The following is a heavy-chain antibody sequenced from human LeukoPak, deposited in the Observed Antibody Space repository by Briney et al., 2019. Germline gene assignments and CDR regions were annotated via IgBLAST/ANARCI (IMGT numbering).Heavy chain of an antibody. CDR3: ARGRLAARHYFDY. CDR1: GGSFSGYY. V-gene: IGHV4-34*01. Sequence: SETLSLTCAVYGGSFSGYYWSWIRQPPGKGLEWIGEINHSGSTNYNPSLKSRVTISVDTSKNQFSLKLSSVTAADTAAYYCARGRLAARHYFDYWGQGTLATVSS. D-gene: IGHD6-6*01. J-gene: IGHJ4*02. CDR2: INHSGST.